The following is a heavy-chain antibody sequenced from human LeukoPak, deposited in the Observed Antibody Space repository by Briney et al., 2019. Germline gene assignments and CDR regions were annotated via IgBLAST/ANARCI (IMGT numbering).Heavy chain of an antibody. CDR3: ARDRGPYYYYYMDV. V-gene: IGHV1-2*02. CDR2: INPNSGGT. J-gene: IGHJ6*03. Sequence: ASVKVSCKASGYTFTGYYMHWVRQAPGQGLEWMGWINPNSGGTNYAQKFQGRVTMTRDTSISTAYMELSRLRSDDTAVYYCARDRGPYYYYYMDVWGKGTTVTISS. CDR1: GYTFTGYY.